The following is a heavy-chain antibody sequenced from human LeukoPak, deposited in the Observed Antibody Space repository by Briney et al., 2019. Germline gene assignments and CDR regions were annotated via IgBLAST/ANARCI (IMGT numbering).Heavy chain of an antibody. CDR1: GFTFSSYE. D-gene: IGHD6-13*01. J-gene: IGHJ6*02. CDR3: ARDLGYSSSWYYYYGMDV. CDR2: ISSSGSTI. V-gene: IGHV3-48*03. Sequence: PGGSLRLSCAASGFTFSSYEMNWVRQAPGKGLEWVSYISSSGSTIYYADSVKGRFTISRDNDKNSLYLQMNSLRAGDTAVYYCARDLGYSSSWYYYYGMDVWGQGTTVTVSS.